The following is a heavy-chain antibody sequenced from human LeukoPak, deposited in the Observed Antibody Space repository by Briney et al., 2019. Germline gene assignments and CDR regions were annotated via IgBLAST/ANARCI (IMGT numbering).Heavy chain of an antibody. CDR1: GTTFSSYE. CDR3: ASRSPVVVVAGSTDY. CDR2: ISSSGSTI. Sequence: GSLRLSCAASGTTFSSYEINWVRQAPGKGPEWVSYISSSGSTIYYADSVKGRFTISRDNAKNSLYLQMNSLRAEDTAVYYCASRSPVVVVAGSTDYWGQGTLVTVSS. J-gene: IGHJ4*02. V-gene: IGHV3-48*03. D-gene: IGHD2-15*01.